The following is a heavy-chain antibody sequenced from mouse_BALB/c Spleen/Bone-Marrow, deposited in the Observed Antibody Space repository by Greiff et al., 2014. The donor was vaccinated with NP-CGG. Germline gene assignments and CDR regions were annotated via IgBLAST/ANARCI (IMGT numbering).Heavy chain of an antibody. D-gene: IGHD1-2*01. Sequence: EVQLVESGPSLVKPSQTLSLTCSVTGDSITSGYWNWIRKFPGNKLEYMGYISYSGSTYYNPSLKSRISITRDTSKNQYYLQLISVTTEDTATFYCARYKGFHWGMDYWGQGTSVTVSS. CDR2: ISYSGST. CDR1: GDSITSGY. CDR3: ARYKGFHWGMDY. V-gene: IGHV3-8*02. J-gene: IGHJ4*01.